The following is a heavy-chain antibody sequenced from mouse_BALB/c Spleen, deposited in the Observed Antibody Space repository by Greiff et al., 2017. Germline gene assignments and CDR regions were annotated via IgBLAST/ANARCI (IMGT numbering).Heavy chain of an antibody. Sequence: LQQPESELVRPGASVKLSCKASGYTFTSYWMHWVKQRHGQGLEWIGNIYPGSGSTNYDEKFKSKGTLTVDTSSSTAYMHLSSLTSEDSAVYYCTRSYAMDYWGQGTSVTVSS. J-gene: IGHJ4*01. CDR1: GYTFTSYW. V-gene: IGHV1S22*01. CDR2: IYPGSGST. CDR3: TRSYAMDY.